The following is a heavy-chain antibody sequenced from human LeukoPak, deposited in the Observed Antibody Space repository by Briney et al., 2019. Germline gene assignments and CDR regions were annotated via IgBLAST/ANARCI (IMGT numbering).Heavy chain of an antibody. V-gene: IGHV3-21*01. CDR3: ARGIAVAGTIFDY. CDR1: GFTFSSYS. J-gene: IGHJ4*02. CDR2: ISSSSSYI. D-gene: IGHD6-19*01. Sequence: GGSLRLSCAASGFTFSSYSMNWVRQAPGKGLEWVSSISSSSSYIYYADSVKGRFTISRDNAKNSLYLRMNSLRAEDTAVYYCARGIAVAGTIFDYWGQGTLVTVSS.